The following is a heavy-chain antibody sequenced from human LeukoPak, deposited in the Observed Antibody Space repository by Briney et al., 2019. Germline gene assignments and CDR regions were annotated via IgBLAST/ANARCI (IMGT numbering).Heavy chain of an antibody. Sequence: SETLSLTCAVYGGSFSGYYWSWIRQPPGKGLEWIGEINHSGSTNYNPSLKSRVTISVDTSKNQFSLKLSSVTAADTAVYYCARDRITMVRGVTSLWGQGTTVTVPS. V-gene: IGHV4-34*01. D-gene: IGHD3-10*01. CDR1: GGSFSGYY. J-gene: IGHJ6*02. CDR3: ARDRITMVRGVTSL. CDR2: INHSGST.